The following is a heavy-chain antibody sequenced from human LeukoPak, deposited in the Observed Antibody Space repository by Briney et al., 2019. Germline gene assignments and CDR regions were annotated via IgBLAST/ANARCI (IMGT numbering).Heavy chain of an antibody. CDR2: IGAAGAT. CDR1: GFTFTNYG. V-gene: IGHV3-13*04. Sequence: GGSLRLSCAASGFTFTNYGMLWLRQPTGKGLEWVSGIGAAGATYYAGSERGRFTISRENAKNSSYLQMNGLTAGDTAVYYCARGIAPRFWYFDLWGRGTLVTVSS. J-gene: IGHJ2*01. CDR3: ARGIAPRFWYFDL.